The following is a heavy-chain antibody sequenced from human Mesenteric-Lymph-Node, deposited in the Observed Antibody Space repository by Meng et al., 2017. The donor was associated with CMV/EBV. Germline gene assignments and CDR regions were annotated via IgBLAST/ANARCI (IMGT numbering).Heavy chain of an antibody. D-gene: IGHD6-13*01. CDR2: INPYSGVT. V-gene: IGHV1-2*02. CDR1: GYTFAAYL. CDR3: ATGPYSSTLDY. J-gene: IGHJ4*02. Sequence: ASVKVSCKTSGYTFAAYLIHWIRQVPGQGLQWMGWINPYSGVTKYAQKFQGRVTMTEDTSTDTAYMDLSSLRSEDTAVYYCATGPYSSTLDYWGQGALVTVSS.